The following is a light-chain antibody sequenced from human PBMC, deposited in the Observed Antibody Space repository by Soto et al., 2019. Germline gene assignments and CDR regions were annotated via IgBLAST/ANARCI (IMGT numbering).Light chain of an antibody. J-gene: IGLJ3*02. CDR1: SGHSSYA. Sequence: QPVLTQSPSASASLGASVKLTCTLSSGHSSYAIAWHQQQPEKGPRYLMNVNSDGSHSKGDGIPDRFSGSSSGAERYLTISSLQSEDEADYYCQTWGTGIPVFGGRTKLTVL. V-gene: IGLV4-69*01. CDR3: QTWGTGIPV. CDR2: VNSDGSH.